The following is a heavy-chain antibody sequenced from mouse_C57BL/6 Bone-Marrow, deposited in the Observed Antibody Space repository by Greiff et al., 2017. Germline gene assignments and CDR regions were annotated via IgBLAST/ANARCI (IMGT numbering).Heavy chain of an antibody. V-gene: IGHV1-76*01. CDR1: GYTFTDYY. Sequence: QVHVKQSGAELVRPGASVKLSCKASGYTFTDYYINWVKQRPGQGLEWIARIYPGSGNTYYNEKFKGKATLTAEKSSSTAYMQLSSLTSEDSAVYFCARAWAYYYGSSAGGQGTTLTVSS. CDR3: ARAWAYYYGSSA. J-gene: IGHJ2*01. CDR2: IYPGSGNT. D-gene: IGHD1-1*01.